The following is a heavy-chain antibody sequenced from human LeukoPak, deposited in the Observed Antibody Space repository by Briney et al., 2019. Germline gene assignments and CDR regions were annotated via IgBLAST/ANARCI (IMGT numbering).Heavy chain of an antibody. V-gene: IGHV4-4*07. D-gene: IGHD3-22*01. J-gene: IGHJ5*02. CDR2: IYTSGST. CDR3: ARDRYYYDSSGYRFDP. Sequence: SETLSLTCTVYGGSISSYYWSWIRQPAGKGLEWIGRIYTSGSTNYNPSLKSRVTMSVDTSKNQFSLKLSSVTAADTAVYYCARDRYYYDSSGYRFDPWGQGTLVTVSS. CDR1: GGSISSYY.